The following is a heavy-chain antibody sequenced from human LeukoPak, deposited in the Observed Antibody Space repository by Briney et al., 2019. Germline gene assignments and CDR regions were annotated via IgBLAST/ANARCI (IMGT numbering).Heavy chain of an antibody. CDR3: ARGFSSSWYRGYYYYMDV. J-gene: IGHJ6*03. CDR1: GGSISSSSYY. D-gene: IGHD6-13*01. Sequence: PSETLSLTCTVSGGSISSSSYYWGWIRQPPGKGLEWIGSIYYSGSTYYNPSLKSRVTISVDTSKNQFSLKLSSVTAADTAVYYCARGFSSSWYRGYYYYMDVWGKGTTVTVSS. V-gene: IGHV4-39*01. CDR2: IYYSGST.